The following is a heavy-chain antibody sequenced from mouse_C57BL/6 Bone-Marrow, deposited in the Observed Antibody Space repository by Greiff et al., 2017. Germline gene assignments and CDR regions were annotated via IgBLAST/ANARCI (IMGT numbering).Heavy chain of an antibody. CDR3: ARSGYYGSERDFDY. V-gene: IGHV1-50*01. CDR2: IDPSDSYT. Sequence: QVQLQQPGAELVKPGASVKLSCKASGYTFTSYWMQWVKQRPGQGLEWIGEIDPSDSYTNYNQKFKGKATLTVDTSSSTDYMQLSSLTSEDSAVYYCARSGYYGSERDFDYWGQGTTLTVSS. J-gene: IGHJ2*01. CDR1: GYTFTSYW. D-gene: IGHD1-1*01.